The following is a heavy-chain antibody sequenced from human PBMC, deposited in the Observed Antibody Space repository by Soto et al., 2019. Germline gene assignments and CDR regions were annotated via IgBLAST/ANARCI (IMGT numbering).Heavy chain of an antibody. Sequence: GASVKVSCKASGYTFTSYYMHWVRQAPGQGLEWMGIINPSGGSTSYAQKFQGRVTMTRDTSTSTVYMELSSLRSEDTAVYYCARASTVLRYFDWDYYYYGMDVWGQGTTVTVSS. CDR1: GYTFTSYY. D-gene: IGHD3-9*01. V-gene: IGHV1-46*01. CDR2: INPSGGST. J-gene: IGHJ6*02. CDR3: ARASTVLRYFDWDYYYYGMDV.